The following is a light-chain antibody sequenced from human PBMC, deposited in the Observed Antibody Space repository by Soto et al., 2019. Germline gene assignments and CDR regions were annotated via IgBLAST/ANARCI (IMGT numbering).Light chain of an antibody. CDR2: EVN. CDR1: SSDVGAYNS. Sequence: QSALTQPPSASGSPGQSVTISCTGTSSDVGAYNSVSWYQQHPGKAPRLMIYEVNKRPSGVPDRFSGSKSGNVASLTVSGRQAEDEADYYCNSHGGSNNFWVFGGGTKVTVL. J-gene: IGLJ3*02. CDR3: NSHGGSNNFWV. V-gene: IGLV2-8*01.